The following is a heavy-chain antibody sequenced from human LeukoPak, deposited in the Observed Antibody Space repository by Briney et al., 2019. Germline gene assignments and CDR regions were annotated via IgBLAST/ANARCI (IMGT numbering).Heavy chain of an antibody. Sequence: ASVKVSCKASGYTFTSYGISWVRQAPGQGLEWMGWISAYNGNTNYAQKLQGRVTMTTDTSTSTAYMELRSLRSDDTAVYYCAREVYRYCSGGSCPFDYWGQGTLVTVSS. CDR2: ISAYNGNT. D-gene: IGHD2-15*01. CDR1: GYTFTSYG. CDR3: AREVYRYCSGGSCPFDY. J-gene: IGHJ4*02. V-gene: IGHV1-18*01.